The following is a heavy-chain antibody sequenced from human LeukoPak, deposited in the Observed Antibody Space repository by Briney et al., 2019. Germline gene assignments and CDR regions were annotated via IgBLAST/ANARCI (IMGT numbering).Heavy chain of an antibody. Sequence: GGSLRLSCAASGFTVSSNYMSWVRQAPGKGLEWVSVIYSGGSTYYPGSVKGRFTISRENAKNSLYLQMNSLRAGDTAVYYCVRGTGYSAYDYDFDYWGQGTLVTVSS. D-gene: IGHD5-12*01. V-gene: IGHV3-53*01. CDR2: IYSGGST. CDR3: VRGTGYSAYDYDFDY. J-gene: IGHJ4*02. CDR1: GFTVSSNY.